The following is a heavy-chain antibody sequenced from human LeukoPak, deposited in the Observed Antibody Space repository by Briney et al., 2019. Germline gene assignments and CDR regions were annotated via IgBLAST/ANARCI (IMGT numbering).Heavy chain of an antibody. D-gene: IGHD5-18*01. Sequence: GVLRLSCAASGFTFSSYAMSWVRQAPGKGLEWVSAISGSGDSTYYADSVKGRFTISRDNSKNTLYLQMNSLRAEDTAVYYCAKARAAMVTDYWGQGTLVTVSS. V-gene: IGHV3-23*01. J-gene: IGHJ4*02. CDR1: GFTFSSYA. CDR3: AKARAAMVTDY. CDR2: ISGSGDST.